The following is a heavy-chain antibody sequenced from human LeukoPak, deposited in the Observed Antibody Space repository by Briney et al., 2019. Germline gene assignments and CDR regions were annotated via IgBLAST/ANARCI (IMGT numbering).Heavy chain of an antibody. Sequence: GASVKVSCKASGYTFTGYYMHWVRQAPGQGLEWMGWINPNSGGTNYAQKFQGRVTMTRDTSISTAYIELSRLRSDDTAVYYCAREADSSSWMKYYYYYCYMDVWGKGTTVTVSS. CDR2: INPNSGGT. CDR3: AREADSSSWMKYYYYYCYMDV. V-gene: IGHV1-2*02. J-gene: IGHJ6*03. D-gene: IGHD6-13*01. CDR1: GYTFTGYY.